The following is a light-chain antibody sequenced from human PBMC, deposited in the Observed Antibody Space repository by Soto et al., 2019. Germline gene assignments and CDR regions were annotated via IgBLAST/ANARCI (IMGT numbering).Light chain of an antibody. Sequence: QSVLTQPPSASGTPGQRVTISCSGSSSNIGSNTVNWYQQVPGTAPKLLIYSDNQRPSGVPDRFSGSKSDTSASLAISGLQSDDEADYYCAAWDDGLNGVVFGGGTKVTVL. CDR2: SDN. CDR1: SSNIGSNT. V-gene: IGLV1-44*01. CDR3: AAWDDGLNGVV. J-gene: IGLJ2*01.